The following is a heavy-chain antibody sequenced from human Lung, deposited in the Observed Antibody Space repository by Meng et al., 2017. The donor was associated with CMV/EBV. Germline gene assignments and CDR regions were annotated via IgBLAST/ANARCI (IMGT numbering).Heavy chain of an antibody. D-gene: IGHD3-10*01. CDR1: GGSISTSY. V-gene: IGHV4-59*01. CDR2: LYYNGSP. Sequence: SETLSLICSVSGGSISTSYWTWIRQPPGKGLEYIGYLYYNGSPNYNPTLKSRVTISIDTSKKQFSLKLTSVTAADTAVYYCARMNNFSGAFDVWGQGTVVTFSS. CDR3: ARMNNFSGAFDV. J-gene: IGHJ3*01.